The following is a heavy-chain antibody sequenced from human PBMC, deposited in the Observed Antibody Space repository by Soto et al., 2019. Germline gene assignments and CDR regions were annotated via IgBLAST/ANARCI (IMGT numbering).Heavy chain of an antibody. CDR3: ARSSRQQLDC. CDR2: IYTNDST. V-gene: IGHV4-4*07. J-gene: IGHJ4*02. D-gene: IGHD6-13*01. Sequence: QVQLQESGPGLVKPSETLSLTCTVSGGSISGYYWSWIRQPAGKGLEWIGRIYTNDSTNYNPSLKSRVTLSADTSKNQFSLKLRSVTAADTAVYFCARSSRQQLDCWGQGTLFTVSS. CDR1: GGSISGYY.